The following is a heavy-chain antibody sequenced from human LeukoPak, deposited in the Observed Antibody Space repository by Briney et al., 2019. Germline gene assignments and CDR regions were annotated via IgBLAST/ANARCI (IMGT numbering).Heavy chain of an antibody. J-gene: IGHJ4*02. V-gene: IGHV3-9*01. Sequence: GGSLRLSCAASGFTFDDYAMHWVRQAPGKGLEWVSGISWNSGSIGYADSVKGRFTISRDNAKNSLYLQMNSLRAEDTALYYCAKSSREDSSGWFDYWGPGTLVTVSS. CDR2: ISWNSGSI. D-gene: IGHD6-19*01. CDR1: GFTFDDYA. CDR3: AKSSREDSSGWFDY.